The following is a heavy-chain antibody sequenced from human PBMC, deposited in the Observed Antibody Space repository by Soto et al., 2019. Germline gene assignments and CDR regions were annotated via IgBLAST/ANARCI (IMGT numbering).Heavy chain of an antibody. CDR2: IWYDGSNK. J-gene: IGHJ4*02. CDR1: GFTFNTYG. V-gene: IGHV3-33*01. Sequence: QVQLVESGGGVVQPGRSLRLSCAASGFTFNTYGMHWVRQAPGKGLEWVAVIWYDGSNKYYTDSVKGRFTISGDDSKNTLYLQMNSLSAEETAVYYCARDRLSYDSSGYYDYWGQGSLVTVSS. D-gene: IGHD3-22*01. CDR3: ARDRLSYDSSGYYDY.